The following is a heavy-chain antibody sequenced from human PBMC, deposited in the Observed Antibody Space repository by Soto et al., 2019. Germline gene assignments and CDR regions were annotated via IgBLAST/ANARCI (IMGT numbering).Heavy chain of an antibody. J-gene: IGHJ6*02. D-gene: IGHD2-21*01. V-gene: IGHV1-18*04. CDR1: GYTFSGYS. CDR2: ISGYNGNT. CDR3: ARDVFCGGAPACPDMDV. Sequence: ASVKVSCKASGYTFSGYSITWVRQAPGQGLEWMGRISGYNGNTNYARTLRGRLTLTTDTSTSTAYMELRSLTSDDAAVYYCARDVFCGGAPACPDMDVWGQGTTVTVSS.